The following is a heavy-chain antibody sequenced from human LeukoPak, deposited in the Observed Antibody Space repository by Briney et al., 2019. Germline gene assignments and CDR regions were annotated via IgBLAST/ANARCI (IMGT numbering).Heavy chain of an antibody. CDR1: GFTFNTYS. Sequence: GGSLRLSCAASGFTFNTYSMNWVRQAPGKGLEWLSYVKSGNYDIQYADSVTGRFTVSRDSATNSLYLQMNELKAEDTAVYYCARDSDWAFDYWGQGSLVTVSS. J-gene: IGHJ4*02. V-gene: IGHV3-48*01. CDR3: ARDSDWAFDY. D-gene: IGHD3-9*01. CDR2: VKSGNYDI.